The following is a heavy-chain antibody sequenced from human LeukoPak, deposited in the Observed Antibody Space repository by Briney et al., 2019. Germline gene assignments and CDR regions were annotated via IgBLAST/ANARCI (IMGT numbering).Heavy chain of an antibody. Sequence: ASVKVSCKASGYTFTSYYIHWVRQAPGQGLEWLGIIDPSGGSTTYAQKFQGRVSMTRDKSTSTVYMELRSLSSDDTAVYYCARDSVDGSGTYYNDSPDYWGQGTLVTVSS. J-gene: IGHJ4*02. CDR1: GYTFTSYY. D-gene: IGHD3-10*01. V-gene: IGHV1-46*01. CDR3: ARDSVDGSGTYYNDSPDY. CDR2: IDPSGGST.